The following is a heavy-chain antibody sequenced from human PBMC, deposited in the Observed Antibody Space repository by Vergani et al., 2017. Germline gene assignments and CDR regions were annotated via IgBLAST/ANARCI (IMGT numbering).Heavy chain of an antibody. J-gene: IGHJ4*02. V-gene: IGHV1-69*12. D-gene: IGHD1-14*01. CDR2: IIPFFGAA. CDR1: GGNFSNYA. Sequence: QVQLVQSGAEVKKPGSSVKVSCQASGGNFSNYAIAWVRQAPGQGLEWMGGIIPFFGAANYAQKFQGRVTITADESSTTGYLELSSLRSDDTAVYYCARIHYPDYYFDSWGQGTLVTVSS. CDR3: ARIHYPDYYFDS.